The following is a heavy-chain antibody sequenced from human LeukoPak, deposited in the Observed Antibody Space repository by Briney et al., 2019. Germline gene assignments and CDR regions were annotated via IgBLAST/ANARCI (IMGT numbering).Heavy chain of an antibody. CDR2: FDPEDGET. CDR1: GYTLTELS. V-gene: IGHV1-24*01. CDR3: ATGYIVVVPAAMFNGYYYYMDV. J-gene: IGHJ6*03. D-gene: IGHD2-2*01. Sequence: APVKVSCKVSGYTLTELSMHWVRQAPGKGLEWMGGFDPEDGETIYAQKFQGRVTMTEDTSTDTAYMELSSLRSEDTAVYYCATGYIVVVPAAMFNGYYYYMDVWGKGTTVTVSS.